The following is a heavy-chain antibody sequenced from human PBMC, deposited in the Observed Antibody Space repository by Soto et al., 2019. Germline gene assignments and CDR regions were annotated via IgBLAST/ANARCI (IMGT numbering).Heavy chain of an antibody. CDR3: ARDLGHGDDLYDFDY. D-gene: IGHD4-17*01. CDR2: IWDDGSNK. CDR1: GFTFSMHG. V-gene: IGHV3-33*01. Sequence: QVQLVESGGGVVQPGRSLRLSCVVSGFTFSMHGMHWVRQAPGKGLEWVAVIWDDGSNKEYADSVKGRFTISRDNSKNTLFLQMNSLRAEDTAVYYCARDLGHGDDLYDFDYWGQGILVTVSS. J-gene: IGHJ4*02.